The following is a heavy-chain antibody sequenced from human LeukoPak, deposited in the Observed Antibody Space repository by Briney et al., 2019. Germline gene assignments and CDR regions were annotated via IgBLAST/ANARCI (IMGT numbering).Heavy chain of an antibody. J-gene: IGHJ4*02. CDR1: GFTFDDYA. CDR2: ISGDGGTI. Sequence: GGSLRLSCAASGFTFDDYAMHWVRQVPGKGLEWVSLISGDGGTIKYAESVKGRFTISRDNIRHSLYLQMNSLRTEDTALYYCAKVGSGWYNFDSWGQGTLVTVSS. V-gene: IGHV3-43*02. CDR3: AKVGSGWYNFDS. D-gene: IGHD6-19*01.